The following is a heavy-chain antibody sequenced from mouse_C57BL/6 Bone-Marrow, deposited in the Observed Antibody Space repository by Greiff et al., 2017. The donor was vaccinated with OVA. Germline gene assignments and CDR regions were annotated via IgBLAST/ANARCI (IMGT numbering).Heavy chain of an antibody. CDR3: ASEGSLSMRLRRGYYVDY. D-gene: IGHD2-4*01. V-gene: IGHV5-16*01. CDR1: GFTFSDYY. Sequence: EVKVEESEGGLVQPGSSMKLSCTASGFTFSDYYMAWVRQVPEKGLEWVANINYDGSSTYYLDTLKSRFIISSDNAKNILYLQMSSLKSEYAATYYCASEGSLSMRLRRGYYVDYWGQGTTLTVSS. CDR2: INYDGSST. J-gene: IGHJ2*01.